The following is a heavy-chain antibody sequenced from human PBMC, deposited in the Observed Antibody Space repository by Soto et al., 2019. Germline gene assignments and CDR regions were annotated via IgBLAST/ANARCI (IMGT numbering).Heavy chain of an antibody. V-gene: IGHV3-23*01. J-gene: IGHJ4*02. CDR1: GFTFSLSA. Sequence: EVQLLESGGGFVQPGESLRLSCAASGFTFSLSAMSWVRQAPGRGLDWVSSLSGGGSTTDYADSVRGRFTISRDNSKNTVHLQMNSLRGEDTAVYYGAKGPEYDILTGCDYWGQGALVTVSS. D-gene: IGHD3-9*01. CDR2: LSGGGSTT. CDR3: AKGPEYDILTGCDY.